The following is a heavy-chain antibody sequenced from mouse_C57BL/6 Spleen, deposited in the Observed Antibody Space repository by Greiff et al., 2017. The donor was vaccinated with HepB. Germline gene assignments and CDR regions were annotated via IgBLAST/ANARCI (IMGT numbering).Heavy chain of an antibody. J-gene: IGHJ4*01. CDR3: ARRDLLLRSYAMDY. Sequence: VQLQQSGAELARPGASVKMSCKASGYTFTSYTMHWVKQRPGQGLEWIGYINPSSGYTKYNQKFKDKATLTADKSSSTAYMQLSSLTSEDSAVYYCARRDLLLRSYAMDYWGQGTSVTVSS. V-gene: IGHV1-4*01. CDR1: GYTFTSYT. D-gene: IGHD1-1*01. CDR2: INPSSGYT.